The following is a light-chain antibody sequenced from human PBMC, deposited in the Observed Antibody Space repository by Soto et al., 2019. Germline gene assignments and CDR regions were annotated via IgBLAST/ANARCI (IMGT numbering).Light chain of an antibody. CDR1: QRISTH. CDR3: QQSYSTPRT. Sequence: DIQMTQSPSSLSASVGDRVTITCRASQRISTHLNWYQQKPGKAPNLLIYAAYNLQSGVPSRVSGSGSVTDFTLTISSLQPEDFATYYCQQSYSTPRTFGQGTKVELK. CDR2: AAY. J-gene: IGKJ1*01. V-gene: IGKV1-39*01.